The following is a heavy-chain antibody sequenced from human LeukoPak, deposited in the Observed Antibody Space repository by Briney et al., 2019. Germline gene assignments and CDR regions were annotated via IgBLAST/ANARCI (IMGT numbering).Heavy chain of an antibody. CDR1: GGTFSSYA. J-gene: IGHJ3*02. Sequence: SVKVSCKASGGTFSSYAISWVRQAPGQGLEWMGGIIPSFGTANYAQKFQGRVTITTDESTSTAYMELSSLRSEDTAVYYCARTSGELNDAFDIWGQGTMVTVSS. D-gene: IGHD3-16*01. CDR3: ARTSGELNDAFDI. V-gene: IGHV1-69*05. CDR2: IIPSFGTA.